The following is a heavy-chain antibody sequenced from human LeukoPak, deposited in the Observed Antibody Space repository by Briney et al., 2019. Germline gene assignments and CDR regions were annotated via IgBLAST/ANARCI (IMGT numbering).Heavy chain of an antibody. V-gene: IGHV3-23*01. J-gene: IGHJ4*02. CDR1: GFTFSSYA. CDR3: AKGRGLVVVTAMDY. D-gene: IGHD2-21*02. CDR2: ISGSGGST. Sequence: PGGSLRLSCAASGFTFSSYAMSWVRQAPGKGLEWVSGISGSGGSTYYADSVRGRFTISRDNSKNTLYLQMNSVRAEDMAVYYCAKGRGLVVVTAMDYWGQGALVTVSS.